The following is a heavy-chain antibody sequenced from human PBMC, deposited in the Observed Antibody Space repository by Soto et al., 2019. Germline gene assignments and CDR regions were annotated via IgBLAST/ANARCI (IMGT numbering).Heavy chain of an antibody. CDR1: GFSFSTYP. D-gene: IGHD3-10*01. J-gene: IGHJ4*02. V-gene: IGHV3-23*01. CDR3: AKPYLSGSYNY. CDR2: ISGSGADT. Sequence: PGGSLRLSCAASGFSFSTYPMSWVRQAPGKGLEWVSTISGSGADTYYAESVKGQFTISRDNSKNSIYLQMSSLRAEDTAVYYCAKPYLSGSYNYWGQGTLVTVSS.